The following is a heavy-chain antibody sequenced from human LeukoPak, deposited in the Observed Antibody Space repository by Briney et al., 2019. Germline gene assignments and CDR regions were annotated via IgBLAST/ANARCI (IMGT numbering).Heavy chain of an antibody. Sequence: PGASLRLSCAASGFTFSTFAMNWVRQAPGKGLEWVSTISDAAGTTYNADSVRGRFTISRDNSKNTLYLQMNSLRAEDTAVYYCAKGEFWSAYYNWGQGTLVTVSS. CDR2: ISDAAGTT. D-gene: IGHD3-3*01. J-gene: IGHJ4*02. V-gene: IGHV3-23*01. CDR3: AKGEFWSAYYN. CDR1: GFTFSTFA.